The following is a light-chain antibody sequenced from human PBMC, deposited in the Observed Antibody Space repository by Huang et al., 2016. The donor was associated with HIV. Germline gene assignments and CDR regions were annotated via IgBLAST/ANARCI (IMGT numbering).Light chain of an antibody. CDR1: QGITSY. V-gene: IGKV1-8*01. J-gene: IGKJ3*01. Sequence: AIQLTQSPSSLSASVGDRVTITCRASQGITSYLAWYQQKSGKAPKLLIYAASTVQSGVPSRFSGSGSVTDFTLTISCLQSEDFATYYCQQYYNYPFIFGPGTKVDFK. CDR2: AAS. CDR3: QQYYNYPFI.